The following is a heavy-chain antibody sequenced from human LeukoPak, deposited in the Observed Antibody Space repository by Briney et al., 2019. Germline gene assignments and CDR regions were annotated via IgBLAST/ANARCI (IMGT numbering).Heavy chain of an antibody. V-gene: IGHV4-4*02. CDR3: ARVAIAVAGTLDY. J-gene: IGHJ4*02. CDR1: GGSISSSNW. Sequence: SGTLSLTCAVSGGSISSSNWWSWVRQPPGKGLEWIGEIHHSGRTNYNPSLKSRVTISVDKSKNQFSLKLSSVTAADTAVYYCARVAIAVAGTLDYWGQGTLVTVSS. CDR2: IHHSGRT. D-gene: IGHD6-19*01.